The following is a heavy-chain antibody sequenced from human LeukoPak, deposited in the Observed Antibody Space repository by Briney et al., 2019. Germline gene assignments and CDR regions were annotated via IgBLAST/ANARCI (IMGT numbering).Heavy chain of an antibody. V-gene: IGHV4-59*01. D-gene: IGHD2-2*03. CDR2: IYYSGST. Sequence: SETLSLTCTVSGGSISSYYWSWIRQPPGKGLEWIGYIYYSGSTNYNPSLKSRVTISVDTSKNQFSLKLSSVTAADTAVYYCARRLVGREELDHDAFDIWGQGQWSPSLQ. J-gene: IGHJ3*02. CDR1: GGSISSYY. CDR3: ARRLVGREELDHDAFDI.